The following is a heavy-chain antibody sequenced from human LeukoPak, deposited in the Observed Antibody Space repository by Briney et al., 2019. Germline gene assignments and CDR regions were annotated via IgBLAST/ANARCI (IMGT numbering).Heavy chain of an antibody. D-gene: IGHD1-26*01. CDR1: GGSFSGYY. CDR3: ARDLGSSTPSGV. Sequence: SETLSLTCAVYGGSFSGYYWSWIRQPPGEGLEWIGEIYHSGNTNYNPSLKSRVTISVDKSKNQFSLKLTSVTAADTAVYYCARDLGSSTPSGVWGRGTTVTVSS. V-gene: IGHV4-34*01. CDR2: IYHSGNT. J-gene: IGHJ6*04.